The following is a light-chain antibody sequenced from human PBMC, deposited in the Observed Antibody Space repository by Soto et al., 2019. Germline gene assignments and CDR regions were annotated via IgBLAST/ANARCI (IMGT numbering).Light chain of an antibody. CDR3: QQYCTSTL. J-gene: IGKJ4*01. V-gene: IGKV3-20*01. Sequence: EMVWTQSPGTLSLSTGERATLSGRARQSVSRSYLAWYQQKPAQAPRLLIDGASSRATGISDRFSGSGSGTDITLTISRLEPEDFAVYYCQQYCTSTLLGVGTKGAIK. CDR2: GAS. CDR1: QSVSRSY.